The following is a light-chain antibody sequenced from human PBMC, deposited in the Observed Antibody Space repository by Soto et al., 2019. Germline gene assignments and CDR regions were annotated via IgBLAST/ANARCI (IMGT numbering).Light chain of an antibody. J-gene: IGLJ3*02. V-gene: IGLV2-8*01. CDR3: SSFASSNPWV. Sequence: QSALTQPPSASGSPGQSVTISCTGTSSDVGSYNYVSWYQQHAGKAPKLVIYEVTKRPSGVTDRYSGSKSANTASLTVSGLQAEDEADYYCSSFASSNPWVFGGGTKLTVL. CDR1: SSDVGSYNY. CDR2: EVT.